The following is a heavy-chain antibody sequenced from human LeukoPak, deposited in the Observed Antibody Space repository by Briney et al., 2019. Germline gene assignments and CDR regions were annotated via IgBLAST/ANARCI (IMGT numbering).Heavy chain of an antibody. V-gene: IGHV3-53*01. J-gene: IGHJ4*02. Sequence: GGSLRLSCAASGFTVSGNYMSWVRQAPGKGLEWVSFIYNGGSTSYADSVKGGFTISRDNSKNTLYLQMNSLGAEDTAVYYCATVPVVTPRYFDYWGQGTLVTVSS. D-gene: IGHD4-23*01. CDR1: GFTVSGNY. CDR2: IYNGGST. CDR3: ATVPVVTPRYFDY.